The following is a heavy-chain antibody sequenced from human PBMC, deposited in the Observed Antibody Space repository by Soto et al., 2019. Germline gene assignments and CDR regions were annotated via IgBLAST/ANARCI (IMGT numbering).Heavy chain of an antibody. J-gene: IGHJ4*02. Sequence: QITLKESGPTLVKPTETLTLTCTFSGFSLSTNEVGVGWIRQPPGKALEWLAILYWDGDKRYSPPLKTRLTVTEGTSKNQVVLTMTNMGAVDTGTYYCARIKDLYLTFDSWGQGSQVTVSS. V-gene: IGHV2-5*02. CDR3: ARIKDLYLTFDS. CDR2: LYWDGDK. CDR1: GFSLSTNEVG.